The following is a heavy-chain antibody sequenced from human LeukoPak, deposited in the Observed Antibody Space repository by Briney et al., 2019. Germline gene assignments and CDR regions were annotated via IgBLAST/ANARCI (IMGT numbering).Heavy chain of an antibody. Sequence: GGSLRLSWAVSGITFSTTGLHWVRQAPGKGLEWVAMISPDGSTTFYTDSMKGRLTISRDNSNNTLYLQMNSLRLEDTALYYCATEGEEWTNFDYWGQGTLVTVSS. V-gene: IGHV3-30*04. CDR2: ISPDGSTT. CDR1: GITFSTTG. D-gene: IGHD3-3*01. CDR3: ATEGEEWTNFDY. J-gene: IGHJ4*02.